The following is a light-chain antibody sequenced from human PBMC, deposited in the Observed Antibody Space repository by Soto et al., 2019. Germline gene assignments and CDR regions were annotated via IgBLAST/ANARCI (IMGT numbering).Light chain of an antibody. CDR1: SGHSSYA. CDR2: VNSDGRH. CDR3: QTWGTGTVV. Sequence: QSVLTQSHSASASLGASVKLTCTLSSGHSSYAIAWHQQQPEKGPRYLMRVNSDGRHIKGDGIPDRFSGSSSGAERYLTISSLQSEDEADYYCQTWGTGTVVFGGGTKVTVL. V-gene: IGLV4-69*01. J-gene: IGLJ2*01.